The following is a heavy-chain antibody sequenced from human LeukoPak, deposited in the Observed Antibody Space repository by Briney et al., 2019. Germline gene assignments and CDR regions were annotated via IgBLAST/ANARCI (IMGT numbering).Heavy chain of an antibody. D-gene: IGHD3-22*01. V-gene: IGHV1-69*04. CDR1: GGTFSSYA. CDR2: MFPILGIA. CDR3: ARVERNGTPYYYDSSGYYRY. J-gene: IGHJ4*02. Sequence: PGASVKVSCNASGGTFSSYAISWVRQAHGQGLEWMGRMFPILGIANYAQKFQGRVTITADKSTSTAYMELSSLRSEDTAVYYCARVERNGTPYYYDSSGYYRYWGQGTLVTVSS.